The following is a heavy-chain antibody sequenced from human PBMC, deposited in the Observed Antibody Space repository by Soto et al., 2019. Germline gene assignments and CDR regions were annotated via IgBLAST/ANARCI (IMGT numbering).Heavy chain of an antibody. V-gene: IGHV4-34*01. Sequence: PSETLSLTCAVYGGSFSGYYWSWIRQPPGKGLEWIGEINHSGSTNYNPSLKSRVTISVDNAKNTLYLQMNSLRAEDTAVYYCARDPTYFYDSSGYYDYWGQGTLVTVSS. CDR3: ARDPTYFYDSSGYYDY. D-gene: IGHD3-22*01. CDR1: GGSFSGYY. CDR2: INHSGST. J-gene: IGHJ4*02.